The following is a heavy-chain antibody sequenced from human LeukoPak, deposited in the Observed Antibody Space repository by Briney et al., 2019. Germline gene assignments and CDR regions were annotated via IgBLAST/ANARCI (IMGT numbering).Heavy chain of an antibody. CDR1: GGSISSYY. CDR3: ARVPWRYDTRRGLWFDP. Sequence: PSETLSLTCTVSGGSISSYYWSWIRQPPGKGLEWIGYIYYSGSTNYNPSLKSRVTISVDTSKNQFSLKLSSVTAADTAVYYCARVPWRYDTRRGLWFDPWGQGPLVTVSS. CDR2: IYYSGST. D-gene: IGHD3-22*01. J-gene: IGHJ5*02. V-gene: IGHV4-59*01.